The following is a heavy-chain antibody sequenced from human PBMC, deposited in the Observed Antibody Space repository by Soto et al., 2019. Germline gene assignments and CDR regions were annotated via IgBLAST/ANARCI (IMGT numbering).Heavy chain of an antibody. D-gene: IGHD3-16*01. J-gene: IGHJ4*02. CDR2: IYPGDSET. CDR1: GYSVSTYC. CDR3: ARDYDYALDQ. V-gene: IGHV5-51*01. Sequence: GDSLKISCNGPGYSVSTYCMGLVRQMPGKGLEWMGFIYPGDSETRPGPSFQGQVTISVDKSISTAYLQWSSLKASDTATYYCARDYDYALDQWGQGTLVTVSS.